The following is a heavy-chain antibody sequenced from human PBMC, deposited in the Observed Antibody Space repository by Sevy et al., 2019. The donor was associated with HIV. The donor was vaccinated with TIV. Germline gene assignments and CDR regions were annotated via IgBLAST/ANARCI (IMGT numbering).Heavy chain of an antibody. CDR2: FDPEYGET. D-gene: IGHD3-22*01. Sequence: ASVQVSCKISGYTLNEFAMHWVRQAPGKGLQWMGTFDPEYGETIYAQKFQGRFAMTEDQSTDTAYMELSSLRSKDTAVYYCAITQEYYSDNSGYFDYWGQGTLGTGSS. CDR1: GYTLNEFA. J-gene: IGHJ4*02. CDR3: AITQEYYSDNSGYFDY. V-gene: IGHV1-24*01.